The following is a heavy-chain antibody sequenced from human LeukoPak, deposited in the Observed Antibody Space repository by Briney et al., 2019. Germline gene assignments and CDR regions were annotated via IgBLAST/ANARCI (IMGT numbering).Heavy chain of an antibody. J-gene: IGHJ4*02. V-gene: IGHV3-30*04. CDR2: ISYDGGNK. Sequence: GGSLRLSCAASGFTFSSYAMHWVRQAPGKGLEWVAVISYDGGNKYYADSVKGRFTISRDNSKNTLYLQMNSLRAEDTAVYYCARGPSLWGQGTLVTVSS. CDR1: GFTFSSYA. CDR3: ARGPSL. D-gene: IGHD3-16*02.